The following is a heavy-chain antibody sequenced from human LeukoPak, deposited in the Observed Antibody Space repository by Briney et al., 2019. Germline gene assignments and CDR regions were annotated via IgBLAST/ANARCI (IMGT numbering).Heavy chain of an antibody. J-gene: IGHJ5*02. V-gene: IGHV4-59*01. Sequence: SETLSLTCTVSGGSISSYYWSWIRQPPGKGLEWIGYIYYSGSTNYNPSLKSRVTISVDTSKNQFSLKLSSVTAADTAVYYCARVKSSVDPWGQGTLVTVSS. CDR3: ARVKSSVDP. CDR1: GGSISSYY. CDR2: IYYSGST.